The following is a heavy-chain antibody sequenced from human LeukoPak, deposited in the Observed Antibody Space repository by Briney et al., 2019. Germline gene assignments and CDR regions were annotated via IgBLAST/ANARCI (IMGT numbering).Heavy chain of an antibody. CDR3: AKASGYDDAFDI. V-gene: IGHV4-59*08. CDR1: GGSISSYY. Sequence: TSETLSLTCTVSGGSISSYYWSWIRQPPVKGLEWIGYIYYSGSTNYNPSLKSRVTISVDTSKNQFSLKLSSVTAADTAVYYCAKASGYDDAFDIWGQGTMVTVSS. D-gene: IGHD5-12*01. J-gene: IGHJ3*02. CDR2: IYYSGST.